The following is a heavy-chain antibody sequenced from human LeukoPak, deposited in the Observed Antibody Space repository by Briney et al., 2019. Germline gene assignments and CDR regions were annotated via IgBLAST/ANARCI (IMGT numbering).Heavy chain of an antibody. D-gene: IGHD2-15*01. Sequence: ASVKVSCKASGYTFTSYDISWVRQAPGQGLEWMGWISAYNGNTNYAQKLQGRVTMTTDTSTSTAYMELRSLRSDDTAVYYCARRCSGGSCYSAHYYYGMDVWGQGTTVTVSS. V-gene: IGHV1-18*01. CDR3: ARRCSGGSCYSAHYYYGMDV. CDR2: ISAYNGNT. J-gene: IGHJ6*02. CDR1: GYTFTSYD.